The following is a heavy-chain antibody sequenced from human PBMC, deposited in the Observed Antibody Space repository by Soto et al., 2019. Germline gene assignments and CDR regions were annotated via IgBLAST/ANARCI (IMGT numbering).Heavy chain of an antibody. J-gene: IGHJ4*02. CDR1: GFTFNNFA. V-gene: IGHV3-23*01. CDR2: ITVSGDWA. CDR3: AKGSGSSRPYYFDY. D-gene: IGHD6-25*01. Sequence: GGSLRLSCVASGFTFNNFAMVWVRQAPEKGLEWVSSITVSGDWAYHANSVKGRFTISRDNSKNTLYLQMNSLRAEDTAFYYCAKGSGSSRPYYFDYWGQGTLVTVSS.